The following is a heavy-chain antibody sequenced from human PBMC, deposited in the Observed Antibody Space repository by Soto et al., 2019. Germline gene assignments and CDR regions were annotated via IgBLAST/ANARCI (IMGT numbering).Heavy chain of an antibody. J-gene: IGHJ4*02. Sequence: QVQLLQSGADVKKPWASVKVSCKVSGHTLTELSMHWVRQAPGRGLEWMGGFDPEDGETIFAQKFQGRVTMTEDTSTDSTYMELTSLRSEDTAVYYCAAGGTRWLHSPFDYWGQGTLVTISS. CDR2: FDPEDGET. D-gene: IGHD1-1*01. V-gene: IGHV1-24*01. CDR3: AAGGTRWLHSPFDY. CDR1: GHTLTELS.